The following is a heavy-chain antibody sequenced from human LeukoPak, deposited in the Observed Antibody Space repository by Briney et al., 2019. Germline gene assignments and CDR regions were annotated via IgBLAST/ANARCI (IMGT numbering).Heavy chain of an antibody. D-gene: IGHD6-19*01. Sequence: SETLSLTCTVSGYSISSGYYWGWIRQPPGKGLEWIGSIYHSGRTFYNPSLKSRVTISVDTSKNQFSLKLSSVTAADTAVYYCATEVAGTPFLRYWGQGILVTVSS. CDR2: IYHSGRT. CDR3: ATEVAGTPFLRY. V-gene: IGHV4-38-2*02. J-gene: IGHJ4*02. CDR1: GYSISSGYY.